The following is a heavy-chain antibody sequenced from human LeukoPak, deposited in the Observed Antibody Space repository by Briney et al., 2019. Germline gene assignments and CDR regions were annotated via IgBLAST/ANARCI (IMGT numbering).Heavy chain of an antibody. CDR1: DFTFNKDW. J-gene: IGHJ4*02. CDR3: TTAPDNHYDSSGYRLDY. Sequence: PGGSLRLSCAASDFTFNKDWMNWVRQAPGKGLEWVGRIKSTVDGGTTDYAAPVKGRFTISRDDSKNTLYLEMNSLKTEDTAVYYCTTAPDNHYDSSGYRLDYWGQGTLVTVSS. D-gene: IGHD3-22*01. CDR2: IKSTVDGGTT. V-gene: IGHV3-15*07.